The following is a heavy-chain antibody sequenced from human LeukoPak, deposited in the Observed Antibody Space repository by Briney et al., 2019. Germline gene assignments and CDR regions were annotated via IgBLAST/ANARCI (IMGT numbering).Heavy chain of an antibody. D-gene: IGHD1-26*01. CDR2: ISSSSSYI. CDR1: GFTFSSYA. J-gene: IGHJ4*02. V-gene: IGHV3-21*04. CDR3: ARDLLDVGARGVFDY. Sequence: SGGSLRLSCAASGFTFSSYAMSWVRQAPGKGLEWVSSISSSSSYIYYADSVKGRFTISRDNAKNSLYLQMNSLRAEDTAVYYCARDLLDVGARGVFDYWGQGTLVTVSS.